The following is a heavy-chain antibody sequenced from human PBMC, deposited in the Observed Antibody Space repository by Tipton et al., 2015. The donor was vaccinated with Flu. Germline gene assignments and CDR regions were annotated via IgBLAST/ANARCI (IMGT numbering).Heavy chain of an antibody. V-gene: IGHV4-34*01. CDR3: ARLSYYDVDLKNFYFDY. CDR2: INHSGST. D-gene: IGHD3-10*02. J-gene: IGHJ4*02. Sequence: TLSLTCAVYGGSFSGYFYLSWIRQPPGKGLEWIGEINHSGSTNYNPSLKGRISISGDTSKNQFSLMLRSVTAADTAVYYCARLSYYDVDLKNFYFDYWGQGALVTVSS. CDR1: GGSFSGYFY.